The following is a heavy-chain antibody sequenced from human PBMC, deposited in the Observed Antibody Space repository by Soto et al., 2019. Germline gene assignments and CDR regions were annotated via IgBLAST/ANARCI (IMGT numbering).Heavy chain of an antibody. CDR1: GYTFNNYG. J-gene: IGHJ4*02. D-gene: IGHD3-16*01. Sequence: QVQLVQSGPEVKKPGASVKVSCKASGYTFNNYGFNWGRQAPGQGLEWMGWISAYNGHTKYSQILQARVTMNTDTSTSTANMELSSLTPDDTAVYYCAREGEGTNPLVYWGQGTLVTVSS. CDR3: AREGEGTNPLVY. V-gene: IGHV1-18*01. CDR2: ISAYNGHT.